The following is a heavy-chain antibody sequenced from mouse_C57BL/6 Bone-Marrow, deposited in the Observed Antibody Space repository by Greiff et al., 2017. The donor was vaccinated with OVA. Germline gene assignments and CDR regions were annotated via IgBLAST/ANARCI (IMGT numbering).Heavy chain of an antibody. Sequence: QVQLQQPGAELVKPGASVKLSCKASGYTFTSYWMHWVKQRPGRGLEGIGRIDPNSGGTKYNEKFKSKATLTVDKPSSTAYMQLSSLTSEDSAVYYCARHYYGSSYGFAYWGQGTLVTVSA. CDR2: IDPNSGGT. V-gene: IGHV1-72*01. J-gene: IGHJ3*01. D-gene: IGHD1-1*01. CDR1: GYTFTSYW. CDR3: ARHYYGSSYGFAY.